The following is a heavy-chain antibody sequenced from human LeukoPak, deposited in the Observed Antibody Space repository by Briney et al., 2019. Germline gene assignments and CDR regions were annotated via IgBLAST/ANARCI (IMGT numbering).Heavy chain of an antibody. CDR1: GFTFSSYA. V-gene: IGHV3-23*01. D-gene: IGHD3-22*01. CDR2: ISGSGGST. J-gene: IGHJ4*02. Sequence: GGSLRLSCAASGFTFSSYAMSWVRQAPGKGLEWVSAISGSGGSTYYADSVKGRFTISRDNAKNSLYLQMNSLRAEDTAVYYCARLSYYYDSSGYPYYFDYWGQGTLVTVSS. CDR3: ARLSYYYDSSGYPYYFDY.